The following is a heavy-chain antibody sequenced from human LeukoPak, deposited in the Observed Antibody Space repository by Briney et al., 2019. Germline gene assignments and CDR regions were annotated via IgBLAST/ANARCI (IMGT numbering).Heavy chain of an antibody. CDR2: IIPIFGTA. V-gene: IGHV1-69*05. J-gene: IGHJ6*03. CDR1: GGTFSSYA. Sequence: ASVKVSCKASGGTFSSYAISWVRQAPGQGLERMGRIIPIFGTANYAQKFQGRVTITTDESTSTAYMELSSLRSEDTAVYYCARSGVISSFYYYMDVWGKGSTVTVCS. CDR3: ARSGVISSFYYYMDV. D-gene: IGHD2-8*01.